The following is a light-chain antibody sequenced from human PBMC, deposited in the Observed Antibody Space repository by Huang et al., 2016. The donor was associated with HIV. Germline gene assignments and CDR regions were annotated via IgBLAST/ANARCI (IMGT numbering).Light chain of an antibody. J-gene: IGKJ2*01. Sequence: DIQMTQSPSSLSASVGDRVTITCRASQNICTYLNWYQQKPGKAPSLLIYAASSLPSCVQSRFGGCGSGAEFTLTISSLQPEDFATYYCQQTYSAPPYTFAQGTKLEI. CDR1: QNICTY. V-gene: IGKV1-39*01. CDR3: QQTYSAPPYT. CDR2: AAS.